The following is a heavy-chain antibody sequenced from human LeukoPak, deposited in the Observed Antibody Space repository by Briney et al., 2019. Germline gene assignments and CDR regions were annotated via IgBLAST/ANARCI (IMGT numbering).Heavy chain of an antibody. CDR2: ISSTGGTI. CDR1: GFTFSNYL. CDR3: ARGYSRAAFDI. V-gene: IGHV3-48*01. J-gene: IGHJ3*02. D-gene: IGHD2-15*01. Sequence: GGSLRLSCVGSGFTFSNYLMNWVRQAPGKGLEWVSFISSTGGTIYYADAVKGRFTVSRDHAKNSLLLQMNSLRAEDTALYYCARGYSRAAFDIWGQGTMVTVSS.